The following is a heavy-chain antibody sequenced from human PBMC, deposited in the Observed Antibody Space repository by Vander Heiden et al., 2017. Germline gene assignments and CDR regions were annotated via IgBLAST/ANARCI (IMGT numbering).Heavy chain of an antibody. Sequence: QVQLVQSGAEVKKPGASVKVSCKASGYTFTSYYMHWVRQAPGQGLEWMGIINPSGGSTSYAQKFQGRVTMTRDTSTSTVYMELSSLRSEDTAVYYCARDDSSGYWYYYGMDVWGQGTTVTVSS. V-gene: IGHV1-46*01. CDR3: ARDDSSGYWYYYGMDV. D-gene: IGHD3-22*01. CDR1: GYTFTSYY. J-gene: IGHJ6*02. CDR2: INPSGGST.